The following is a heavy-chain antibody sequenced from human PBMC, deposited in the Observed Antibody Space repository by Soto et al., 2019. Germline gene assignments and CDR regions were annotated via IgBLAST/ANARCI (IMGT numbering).Heavy chain of an antibody. CDR2: VNHRGSA. V-gene: IGHV4-34*01. Sequence: QVHLQQWGAGLLKPSETLSRTCAVYGGSFSGYYWSWIRQPPGKGPEWIGEVNHRGSANYNPSLKSRVTRTVDKSKDQFSRELSSVAAEDTAVYYRANGGDSGYVNWGQGTQVTVSS. CDR1: GGSFSGYY. CDR3: ANGGDSGYVN. J-gene: IGHJ4*02. D-gene: IGHD5-12*01.